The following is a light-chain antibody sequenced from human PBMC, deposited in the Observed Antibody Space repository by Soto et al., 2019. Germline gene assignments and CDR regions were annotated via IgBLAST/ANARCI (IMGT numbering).Light chain of an antibody. V-gene: IGKV1-33*01. Sequence: DIQMTQSPSSLSASVGDRVTIICQASQDITNYLNWYQQKPGKAPKLLIHDSSNLETGVPSRFSGSGSGTYFSFTISSLQPEDIATYFCQQFESPPLTFGQGTRLEIK. CDR1: QDITNY. CDR3: QQFESPPLT. CDR2: DSS. J-gene: IGKJ5*01.